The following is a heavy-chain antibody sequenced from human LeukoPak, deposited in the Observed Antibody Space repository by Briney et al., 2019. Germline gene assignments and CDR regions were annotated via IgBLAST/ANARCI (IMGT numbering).Heavy chain of an antibody. CDR1: GFTFSSYW. CDR3: ARAGGLAARELYFQH. Sequence: PGGSLRLSCAASGFTFSSYWMSWVRQAPGKGLEWVANIKQDGSEKYYVDSVKGRFTISRDNAKNSLYLQMNSLRAEDTAVYYCARAGGLAARELYFQHWGQGTLVTVSS. CDR2: IKQDGSEK. D-gene: IGHD6-6*01. J-gene: IGHJ1*01. V-gene: IGHV3-7*01.